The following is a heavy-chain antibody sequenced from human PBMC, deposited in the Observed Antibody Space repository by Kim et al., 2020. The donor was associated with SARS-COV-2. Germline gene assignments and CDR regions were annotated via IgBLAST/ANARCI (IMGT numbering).Heavy chain of an antibody. D-gene: IGHD6-13*01. CDR2: IKQDGSEK. V-gene: IGHV3-7*01. CDR1: GFTFSSYW. Sequence: GGSLRLSCAASGFTFSSYWMSWVRQAPGKGLEWVANIKQDGSEKYYVDSVKGRFTISRDNAKNSLYLQMNSLRAEDTAVYYCARSRFLIVGIAAAGTFFDYWGQGTLVTVSS. J-gene: IGHJ4*02. CDR3: ARSRFLIVGIAAAGTFFDY.